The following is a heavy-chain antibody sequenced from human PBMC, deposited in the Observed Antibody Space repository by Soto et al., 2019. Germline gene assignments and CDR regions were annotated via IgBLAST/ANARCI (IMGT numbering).Heavy chain of an antibody. V-gene: IGHV6-1*01. CDR1: GDGVSSNSAA. CDR3: ERGKNYYDSSGYYNWFDP. CDR2: TYYRSKWYN. D-gene: IGHD3-22*01. J-gene: IGHJ5*02. Sequence: SQTLSLTCAISGDGVSSNSAAWNWIRQSPSRGLEWLGRTYYRSKWYNDYAVSVKSRITINPDTSKNQFSLQLNSVTPEDTAVYYCERGKNYYDSSGYYNWFDPWGQGTLVTVSS.